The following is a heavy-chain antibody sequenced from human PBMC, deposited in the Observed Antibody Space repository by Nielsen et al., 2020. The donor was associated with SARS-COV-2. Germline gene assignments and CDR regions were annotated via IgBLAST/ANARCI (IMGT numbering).Heavy chain of an antibody. D-gene: IGHD6-6*01. V-gene: IGHV3-33*08. CDR3: ARDSSSYLDY. CDR2: IWYDGSNK. CDR1: GFTFSSYG. Sequence: GESLKITCAASGFTFSSYGMHWVRQAPGKGLEWVAVIWYDGSNKYYADSVKGRFTISRDNSKNTLYLQMNSLRAEDTAVYYCARDSSSYLDYWGQGTLVTVSS. J-gene: IGHJ4*02.